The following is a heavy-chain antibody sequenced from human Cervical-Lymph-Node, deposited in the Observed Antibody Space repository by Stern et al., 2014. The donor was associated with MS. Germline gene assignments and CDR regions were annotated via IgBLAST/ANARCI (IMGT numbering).Heavy chain of an antibody. CDR1: GGSFSNIF. CDR3: ARESGPHSRGLDH. J-gene: IGHJ4*02. D-gene: IGHD6-13*01. V-gene: IGHV4-4*07. Sequence: VQLVESGPGLVKPSETLSLTCTVSGGSFSNIFWTWIRQPAGKGLDWIGRVYTSGIANYNPSLKGRVTLSLATSKRQFHLNLDSVTAADTAVYYCARESGPHSRGLDHWGQGTLVTVSS. CDR2: VYTSGIA.